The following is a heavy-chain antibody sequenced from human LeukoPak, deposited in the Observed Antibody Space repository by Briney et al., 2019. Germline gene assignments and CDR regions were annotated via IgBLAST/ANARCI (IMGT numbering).Heavy chain of an antibody. V-gene: IGHV6-1*01. CDR2: TYYRSKWYN. Sequence: SQTLSLTCAISGDSVSSNSAAWNWIRQSPSRGLEWLGRTYYRSKWYNDYAVSVKSRITINPDTSKNQFSLQLNSVTPEDTAVYYCEREVYGIAGAGKDLNWFDPWGQGTLVTVSS. D-gene: IGHD6-19*01. CDR3: EREVYGIAGAGKDLNWFDP. CDR1: GDSVSSNSAA. J-gene: IGHJ5*02.